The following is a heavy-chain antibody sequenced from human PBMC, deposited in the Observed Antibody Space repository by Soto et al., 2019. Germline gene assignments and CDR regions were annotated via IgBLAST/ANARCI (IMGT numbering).Heavy chain of an antibody. CDR3: AKEGHGEKYDIPYGMDV. CDR2: ISGGSTYV. Sequence: PGGSLRLSCAASGFTFSPYTINWVRQAPGKGLEWVSSISGGSTYVYYADSVKGRFTISRDNSKNTLYLQMNSLRAEDTAVYYCAKEGHGEKYDIPYGMDVWGQGTTVNVS. D-gene: IGHD3-9*01. V-gene: IGHV3-21*04. J-gene: IGHJ6*02. CDR1: GFTFSPYT.